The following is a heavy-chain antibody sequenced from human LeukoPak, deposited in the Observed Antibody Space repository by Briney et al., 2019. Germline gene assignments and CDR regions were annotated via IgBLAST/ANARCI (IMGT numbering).Heavy chain of an antibody. V-gene: IGHV4-34*12. CDR3: ASGQYYDLWSGYYVD. CDR2: IIHSGST. CDR1: GGSFSGHY. J-gene: IGHJ4*02. D-gene: IGHD3-3*01. Sequence: SETLSLTCAVYGGSFSGHYWGWIRQPPGKGLEWIGEIIHSGSTNYNPSLESRVTISVDTSKNHFSLKLSSVTAADTAVYYCASGQYYDLWSGYYVDWGQGTLVTVSA.